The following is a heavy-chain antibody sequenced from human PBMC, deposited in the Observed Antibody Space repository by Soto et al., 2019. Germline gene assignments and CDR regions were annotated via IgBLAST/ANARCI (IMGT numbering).Heavy chain of an antibody. Sequence: GASVKVSCKASGGTFSSYAISWVRQAPGQGLEWMGGIIPIFGTANYAQKFQGRVTITADESTSTAYMELSSLRSEDTAVYYCARASEPYQPLLGTFDIWGQATMVTVSS. CDR2: IIPIFGTA. CDR3: ARASEPYQPLLGTFDI. CDR1: GGTFSSYA. V-gene: IGHV1-69*13. J-gene: IGHJ3*02. D-gene: IGHD2-2*01.